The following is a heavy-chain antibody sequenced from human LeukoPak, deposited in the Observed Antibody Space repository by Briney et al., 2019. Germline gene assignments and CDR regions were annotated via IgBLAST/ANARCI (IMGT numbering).Heavy chain of an antibody. V-gene: IGHV3-9*01. CDR2: ISWNSGSI. D-gene: IGHD4-17*01. CDR3: AKGPTVTTLYYGMDV. J-gene: IGHJ6*02. CDR1: GFTFDDYA. Sequence: GRSLRLSCAASGFTFDDYAMHWVRQAPGKGLEWVSGISWNSGSIGYADSVKGRFTISRDNAKNSLYLQMNSLRAEDTALYYCAKGPTVTTLYYGMDVWGQGTTVTVSS.